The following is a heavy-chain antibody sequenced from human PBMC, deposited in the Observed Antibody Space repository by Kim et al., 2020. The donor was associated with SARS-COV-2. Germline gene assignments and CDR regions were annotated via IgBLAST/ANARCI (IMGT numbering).Heavy chain of an antibody. D-gene: IGHD4-17*01. CDR3: ARGDGDYPISWYFDL. J-gene: IGHJ2*01. V-gene: IGHV4-30-4*01. CDR1: GGSISSGDYY. CDR2: IYYSGST. Sequence: SETLSLTCTVSGGSISSGDYYWSWIRQPPGKGLEWIGYIYYSGSTYYNPSLKSRVTISVDTSKNQFSLKLSSVTAADTAVYYCARGDGDYPISWYFDLWGRGTLVTVSS.